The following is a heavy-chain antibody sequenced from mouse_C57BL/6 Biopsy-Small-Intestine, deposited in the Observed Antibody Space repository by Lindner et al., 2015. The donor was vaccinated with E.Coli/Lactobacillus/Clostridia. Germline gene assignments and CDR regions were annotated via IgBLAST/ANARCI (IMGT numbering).Heavy chain of an antibody. Sequence: SVKVSCKASGYTFSSYGISWVRQAPGQGLEWMGWVSGYNGDTNYPQKFQGRVTMTTDTATNTVYMELRSLRSDDTAVYYCARDPRGPIWFGDFKYYYYKMDVWGQGTTVTVSS. CDR3: ARDPRGPIWFGDFKYYYYKMDV. J-gene: IGHJ1*01. CDR1: GYTFSSYG. D-gene: IGHD1-1*01. V-gene: IGHV1-14*01. CDR2: VSGYNGDT.